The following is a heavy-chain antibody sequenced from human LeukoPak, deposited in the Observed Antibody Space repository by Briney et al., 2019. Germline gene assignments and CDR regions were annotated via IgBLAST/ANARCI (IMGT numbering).Heavy chain of an antibody. D-gene: IGHD6-13*01. CDR1: GYSISSGYY. V-gene: IGHV4-38-2*01. J-gene: IGHJ4*02. CDR2: IYHSGST. Sequence: SETLSLTCAVSGYSISSGYYWGWIRQPPGKGLEWIGSIYHSGSTYYNPSLKSRVTISVDTSKNQFSLKLSSVTAADTAVYYCARLSQQLGDFDYWGQGTLDTVSS. CDR3: ARLSQQLGDFDY.